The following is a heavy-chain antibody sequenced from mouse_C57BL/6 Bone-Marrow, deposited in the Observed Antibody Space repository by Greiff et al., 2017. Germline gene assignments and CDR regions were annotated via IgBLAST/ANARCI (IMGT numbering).Heavy chain of an antibody. CDR3: ARKGGAWFAY. V-gene: IGHV1-64*01. Sequence: QVQLQQPGAELVKPGASVKLSCKASCYTFTSYWMHWVKQRPGQGLEWIGMIHPNSGSTNYNEKFKSKATLTVDKSSSTAYMQLSSLKSEDSAVYYWARKGGAWFAYWGPGTLVTVS. J-gene: IGHJ3*01. CDR2: IHPNSGST. CDR1: CYTFTSYW.